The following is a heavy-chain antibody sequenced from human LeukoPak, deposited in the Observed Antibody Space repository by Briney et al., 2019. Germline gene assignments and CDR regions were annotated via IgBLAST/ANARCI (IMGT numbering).Heavy chain of an antibody. J-gene: IGHJ4*02. CDR1: GFTFSSSA. CDR3: AKDNPSRYGYSNYGYYFDY. V-gene: IGHV3-23*01. D-gene: IGHD4-11*01. Sequence: RGSLRLSCAASGFTFSSSAMSWVRQAPGKGLEWVSPISGSGANTFYADSVKGRFTISRDNSKNTLYLQMNSMRAEDTAVYYCAKDNPSRYGYSNYGYYFDYWGQGTLVTVSS. CDR2: ISGSGANT.